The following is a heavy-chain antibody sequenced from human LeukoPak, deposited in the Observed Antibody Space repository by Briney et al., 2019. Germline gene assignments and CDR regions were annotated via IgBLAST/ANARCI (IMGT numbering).Heavy chain of an antibody. J-gene: IGHJ4*02. D-gene: IGHD1-14*01. CDR2: ISSSSSYI. Sequence: GGSLRLSCAASGFTFSSYSMNWVRQAPGKGLEWVSSISSSSSYIYYADSVKGRFTISRDNAKNSLYLQMNSLRAEDTAVYYCARDLPRGYYRKHVDYWGQGTLVTVSS. CDR3: ARDLPRGYYRKHVDY. V-gene: IGHV3-21*01. CDR1: GFTFSSYS.